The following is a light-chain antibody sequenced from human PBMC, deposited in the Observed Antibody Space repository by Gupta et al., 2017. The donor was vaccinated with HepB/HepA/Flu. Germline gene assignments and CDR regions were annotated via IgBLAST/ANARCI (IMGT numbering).Light chain of an antibody. Sequence: SYELTQPPSVSVSPGQTARITCSGDALPKQYAYWYQQKPGQAPVLVIYKDSERPSGIPERFSGSSSETTVTLTISGVQAEDEADYYCQSADSSGTYPLVFGTGTKVTVL. CDR2: KDS. CDR3: QSADSSGTYPLV. J-gene: IGLJ1*01. CDR1: ALPKQY. V-gene: IGLV3-25*03.